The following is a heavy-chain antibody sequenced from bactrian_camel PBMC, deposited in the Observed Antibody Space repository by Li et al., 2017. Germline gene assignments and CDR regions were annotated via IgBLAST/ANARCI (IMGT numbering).Heavy chain of an antibody. V-gene: IGHV3S55*01. CDR1: GYTSAIYS. D-gene: IGHD1*01. CDR3: AAGRDHTRYDCWTGSDGDNY. J-gene: IGHJ4*01. CDR2: DCSSGGT. Sequence: HVQLVESGGDSVQAGGSLTLSCIASGYTSAIYSMAWFRQAPGKQREGVAVDCSSGGTAYINSVYGRFTISQDTAKNTLYLQMDSLKPEDTAMYYCAAGRDHTRYDCWTGSDGDNYWGQGTQVTVS.